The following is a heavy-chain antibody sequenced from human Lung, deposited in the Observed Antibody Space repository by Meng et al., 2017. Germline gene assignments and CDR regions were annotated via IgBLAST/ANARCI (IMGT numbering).Heavy chain of an antibody. CDR3: ARDEDISAAGKLFGDY. D-gene: IGHD6-13*01. V-gene: IGHV1-2*06. CDR1: GYTFPAYW. Sequence: VQLGAGVKEPGALGKVSCKASGYTFPAYWLHWVRRAPGQGREWMGRINPKSGDTHYAQRFQGRVTMTGDTSISTAYMELSGLRPDDTAMYYCARDEDISAAGKLFGDYWGQGTLVTVSS. J-gene: IGHJ4*02. CDR2: INPKSGDT.